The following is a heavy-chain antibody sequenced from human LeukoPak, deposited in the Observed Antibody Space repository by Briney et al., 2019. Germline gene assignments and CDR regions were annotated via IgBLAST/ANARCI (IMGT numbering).Heavy chain of an antibody. Sequence: PSQTLSLTCTVSGGSISSASYYWSWIRQPAGKGLEWIGRINTSGSTNYNPSLKSRVTISVDTSKNQFSLKLSSVTAADTAVYYCARTIAVAGYDAFDIWGQGTMVTVSS. CDR2: INTSGST. V-gene: IGHV4-61*02. D-gene: IGHD6-19*01. CDR3: ARTIAVAGYDAFDI. J-gene: IGHJ3*02. CDR1: GGSISSASYY.